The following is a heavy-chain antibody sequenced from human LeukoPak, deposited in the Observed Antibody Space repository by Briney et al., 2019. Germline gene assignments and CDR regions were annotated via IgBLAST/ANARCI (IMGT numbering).Heavy chain of an antibody. CDR1: GFSFDDFA. Sequence: GGSLRLSCSASGFSFDDFAMHWLRQAPGMGLEWVSGISWNSGSITYADSVKGRFTISRDNAKSSLYLQMDSLRTEDTALYYCAKGEWLDYWGQGTLVTVSS. J-gene: IGHJ4*02. CDR2: ISWNSGSI. V-gene: IGHV3-9*01. D-gene: IGHD3-3*01. CDR3: AKGEWLDY.